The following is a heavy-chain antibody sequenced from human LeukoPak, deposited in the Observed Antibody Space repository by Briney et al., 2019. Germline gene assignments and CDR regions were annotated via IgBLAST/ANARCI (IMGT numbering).Heavy chain of an antibody. CDR1: GFTFSNYV. D-gene: IGHD2-21*02. CDR2: ISYDGSNK. J-gene: IGHJ4*02. Sequence: GGSLRLSCAASGFTFSNYVMGWVRQAPGKGLEWVAVISYDGSNKYYADSVKGRFTISRDNSKNTLYLQMNSLRTEDTAVYYCAKDLGHVTAFDYWGQGTLVTVSS. V-gene: IGHV3-30*18. CDR3: AKDLGHVTAFDY.